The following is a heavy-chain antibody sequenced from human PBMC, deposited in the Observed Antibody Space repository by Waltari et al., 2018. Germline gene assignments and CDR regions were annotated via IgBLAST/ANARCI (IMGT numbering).Heavy chain of an antibody. CDR2: INSAGSST. D-gene: IGHD1-1*01. Sequence: EVQLVESGGGLVEPGGSLRLSCAASGFTFSIFWRHWVRQAPGKGGVLGSRINSAGSSTCYPDSVQSRYTISKDKVKMKLYLQVNSLRAEDTAVYYCARDRGTSSKPKDWSQGTLVTVSS. J-gene: IGHJ4*01. V-gene: IGHV3-74*01. CDR1: GFTFSIFW. CDR3: ARDRGTSSKPKD.